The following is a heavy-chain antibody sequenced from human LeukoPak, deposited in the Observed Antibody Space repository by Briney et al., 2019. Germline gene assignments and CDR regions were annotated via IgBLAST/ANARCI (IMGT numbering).Heavy chain of an antibody. CDR1: GGSISGYY. J-gene: IGHJ4*02. CDR3: AKVSDRDSSGYYWGFEY. D-gene: IGHD3-22*01. V-gene: IGHV4-59*08. Sequence: SETLSLTCTVSGGSISGYYWSWIRQPPGKGLECIGYIYYSGSTNYNPSLKSRVTISVDTSRNQFSLKLTSVTAADTAVHYCAKVSDRDSSGYYWGFEYWGQGTLVTVSS. CDR2: IYYSGST.